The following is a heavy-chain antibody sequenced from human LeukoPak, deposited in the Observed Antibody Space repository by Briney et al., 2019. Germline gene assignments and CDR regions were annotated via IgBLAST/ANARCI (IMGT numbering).Heavy chain of an antibody. CDR2: IYYSGST. CDR3: ARGLRFLEWWSSFDP. D-gene: IGHD3-3*01. J-gene: IGHJ5*02. CDR1: GGSISSGDYY. Sequence: SQTLSLTCTVSGGSISSGDYYWSWIRQPPGKGLEWIGYIYYSGSTYYNPSLKSRVTISVDTSKNQFSLKLSSVTAADTAVYYCARGLRFLEWWSSFDPWGQGTLLTVSS. V-gene: IGHV4-30-4*08.